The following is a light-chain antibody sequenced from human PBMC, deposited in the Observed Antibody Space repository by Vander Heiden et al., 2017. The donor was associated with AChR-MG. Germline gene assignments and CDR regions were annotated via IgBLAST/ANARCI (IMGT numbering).Light chain of an antibody. V-gene: IGKV4-1*01. CDR2: WAS. CDR1: QSLFHSSTNKNY. Sequence: DIVMAQSPDSLTVSLGERATINCKSSQSLFHSSTNKNYLAWYQQKPGQPPKLLIYWASARESGVPDRFSGSGSGRDFTLTISSLQAEDVAVYYCQHCYGTPRTFGQGTKLEIK. CDR3: QHCYGTPRT. J-gene: IGKJ2*01.